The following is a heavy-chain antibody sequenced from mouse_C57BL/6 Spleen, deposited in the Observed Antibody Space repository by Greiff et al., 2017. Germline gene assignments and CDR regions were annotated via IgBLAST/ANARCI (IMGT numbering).Heavy chain of an antibody. Sequence: DVHLVESGGGLVKPGGSLKLSCAASGFTFSDYGMHWVRQAPEKGLEWVAYISSGSSTIYYADTVKGRCTISRDNAKNTLFLQMTSVRAEDTAMYYCARPVFAYWGQGTLVTVSA. CDR1: GFTFSDYG. J-gene: IGHJ3*01. CDR3: ARPVFAY. CDR2: ISSGSSTI. V-gene: IGHV5-17*01.